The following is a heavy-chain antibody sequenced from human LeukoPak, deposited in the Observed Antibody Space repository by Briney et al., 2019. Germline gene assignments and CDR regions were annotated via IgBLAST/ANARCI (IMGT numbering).Heavy chain of an antibody. D-gene: IGHD6-13*01. CDR1: GFTFNSFG. CDR3: ARAVAAADPYYFDY. Sequence: PGGSLRLSCAASGFTFNSFGMHWVRQAPGKGLEWVTIIWSDGSTKYYADSVKGRFTVSRDNSKNTLYLQMNSLRAEDTAVYYCARAVAAADPYYFDYWGQGTLVTVSS. CDR2: IWSDGSTK. J-gene: IGHJ4*02. V-gene: IGHV3-33*01.